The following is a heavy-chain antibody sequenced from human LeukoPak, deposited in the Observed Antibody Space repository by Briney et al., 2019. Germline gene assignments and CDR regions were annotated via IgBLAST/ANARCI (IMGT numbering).Heavy chain of an antibody. D-gene: IGHD4-17*01. CDR2: ISYDGSNK. J-gene: IGHJ4*02. V-gene: IGHV3-30*18. Sequence: GGSLRLSCAASGFTFSSYGMHWVRQAPGKGLEWVAVISYDGSNKYYADSVKGRFTIYRDNSKNTLYLQMNSLRAEDTAVYYCAKERGYGDYYFDYWGQRTLVTVSS. CDR3: AKERGYGDYYFDY. CDR1: GFTFSSYG.